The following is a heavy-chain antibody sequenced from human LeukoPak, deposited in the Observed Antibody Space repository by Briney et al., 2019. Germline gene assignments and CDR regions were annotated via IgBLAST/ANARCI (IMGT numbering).Heavy chain of an antibody. J-gene: IGHJ4*02. CDR2: IYAGDSST. Sequence: GESLKISCKGSGFTFTTNSFAWVRQMPGKGLEWMGVIYAGDSSTRYSPSFQGQVTISVDKSISTAYLQWSSLKASDSAIYYCARHSCYDSWGQGTLVTVSS. CDR3: ARHSCYDS. D-gene: IGHD3-16*01. CDR1: GFTFTTNS. V-gene: IGHV5-51*01.